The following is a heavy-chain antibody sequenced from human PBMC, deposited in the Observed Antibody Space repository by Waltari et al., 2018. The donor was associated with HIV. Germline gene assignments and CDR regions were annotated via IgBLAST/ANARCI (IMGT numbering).Heavy chain of an antibody. CDR1: GGSISNYY. V-gene: IGHV4-59*01. CDR2: MYYSGST. Sequence: QVQLQESGPGLVKPSETLSLTCTVSGGSISNYYWSWIRQPPGKGLEWIGYMYYSGSTNYNPALKSRVTISVDTSKNQFSRKLSSVTAADTAVYYCARGIYGDISGDMDVWGQGTTVTVSS. CDR3: ARGIYGDISGDMDV. J-gene: IGHJ6*02. D-gene: IGHD3-3*01.